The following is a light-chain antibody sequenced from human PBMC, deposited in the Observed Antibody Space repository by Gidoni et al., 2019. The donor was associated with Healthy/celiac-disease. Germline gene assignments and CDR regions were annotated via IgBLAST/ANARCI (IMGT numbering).Light chain of an antibody. CDR1: SSDVGGYNY. J-gene: IGLJ3*02. Sequence: GTSSDVGGYNYVSWYQQHPGKAPKLMIYDVSNRPSGVSNRFSGSKSGNTASLTIPGLQAEDEADYYCSSYTSSSPWVFGGGTKLTVL. CDR3: SSYTSSSPWV. V-gene: IGLV2-14*03. CDR2: DVS.